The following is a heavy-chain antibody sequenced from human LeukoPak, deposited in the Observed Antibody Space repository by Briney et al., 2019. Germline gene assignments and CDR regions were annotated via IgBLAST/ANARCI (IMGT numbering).Heavy chain of an antibody. Sequence: GGSLRLSCAASGFTFSSYGMHWVRRAPGKGLEWVAFIRYDGSNKYYADSVKGRFTISRDNSKNTLYLQMNSLRAEDTAVYYCAKDHGVVPAANDAFDIWGQGTMVTVSS. D-gene: IGHD2-2*01. CDR2: IRYDGSNK. CDR1: GFTFSSYG. V-gene: IGHV3-30*02. J-gene: IGHJ3*02. CDR3: AKDHGVVPAANDAFDI.